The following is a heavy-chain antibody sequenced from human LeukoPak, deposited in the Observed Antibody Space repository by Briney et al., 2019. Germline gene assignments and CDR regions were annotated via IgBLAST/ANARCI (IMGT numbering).Heavy chain of an antibody. CDR1: GFPFTSYW. D-gene: IGHD1-7*01. CDR2: INVDGSIT. J-gene: IGHJ2*01. Sequence: GGSLRPSCAASGFPFTSYWMRWVRQVPGKAPVCVSQINVDGSITRYADAVKGRFTISRDNAKNTLELEMNSLTVDDTGVYYCARGTWYIDVWGRGTLVTVSS. V-gene: IGHV3-74*01. CDR3: ARGTWYIDV.